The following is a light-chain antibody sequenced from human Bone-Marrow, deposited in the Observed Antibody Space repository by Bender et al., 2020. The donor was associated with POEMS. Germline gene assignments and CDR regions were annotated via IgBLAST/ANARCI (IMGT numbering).Light chain of an antibody. CDR3: QSYVSGLSGV. Sequence: QSVLTQPPSVSGAPGQRVTISCTGSNSNIGAGYAVHWYQQLPGSAPKLLIYGDTNRPSGVPDRFSGSKCGTTASLAISGLQAENEGYYYCQSYVSGLSGVFGGGTKLTVL. CDR2: GDT. J-gene: IGLJ2*01. V-gene: IGLV1-40*01. CDR1: NSNIGAGYA.